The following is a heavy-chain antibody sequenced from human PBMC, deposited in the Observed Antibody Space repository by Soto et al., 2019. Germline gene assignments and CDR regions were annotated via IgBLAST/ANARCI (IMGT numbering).Heavy chain of an antibody. J-gene: IGHJ4*02. CDR2: IYYSGST. D-gene: IGHD2-15*01. CDR3: AVTRGYCSGGSCPTVVDY. Sequence: QVQLQESGPGLVKPSETLSLTCTVSGGSISSYYWSWIRQPPGKGLEWLGYIYYSGSTNYNPSLKSRVTISVDTSKNQFSLKLSSVTAADTTVYYCAVTRGYCSGGSCPTVVDYWGQGTLVTVSS. CDR1: GGSISSYY. V-gene: IGHV4-59*01.